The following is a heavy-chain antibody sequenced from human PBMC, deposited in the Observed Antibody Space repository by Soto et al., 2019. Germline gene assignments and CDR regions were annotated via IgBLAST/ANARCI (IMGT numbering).Heavy chain of an antibody. CDR3: ARGSSGYYYESVDY. V-gene: IGHV1-69*13. Sequence: GGSVKVSCNASGGTFSSYAISWVRHAPGQGLEWMGGIIPIFGTANYAQKFQGRFTITADESTRTAYMELSSLRSEDTAVYYCARGSSGYYYESVDYWGQGTLVTVSS. CDR2: IIPIFGTA. CDR1: GGTFSSYA. J-gene: IGHJ4*02. D-gene: IGHD3-22*01.